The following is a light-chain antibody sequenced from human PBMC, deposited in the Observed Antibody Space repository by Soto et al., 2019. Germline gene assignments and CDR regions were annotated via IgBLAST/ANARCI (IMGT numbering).Light chain of an antibody. CDR2: DVS. J-gene: IGLJ1*01. CDR3: SSYTSTSTYV. V-gene: IGLV2-14*01. CDR1: SSEVGSYNY. Sequence: QSALTQPASVSGSPGQSITISCTGTSSEVGSYNYVSWYQQHPSKAPKLMIFDVSNRPSGVSNRFSGSKSGYTASQTISGLQAEDEADYYCSSYTSTSTYVFGTGTKVTVL.